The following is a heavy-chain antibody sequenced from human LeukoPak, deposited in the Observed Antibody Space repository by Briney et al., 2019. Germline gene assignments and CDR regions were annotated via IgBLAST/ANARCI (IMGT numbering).Heavy chain of an antibody. Sequence: GASVKVSCKASGYTFTNYGISWVRQAPGQGLEWMGWIRAYNTQTNYAQRLQGRVTMTTDTSTSTAYMELRSLRSDDTAVYYCARNRFTVTTSWVIGFDIWGQGTMVTVSS. J-gene: IGHJ3*02. D-gene: IGHD4-17*01. CDR3: ARNRFTVTTSWVIGFDI. CDR2: IRAYNTQT. CDR1: GYTFTNYG. V-gene: IGHV1-18*01.